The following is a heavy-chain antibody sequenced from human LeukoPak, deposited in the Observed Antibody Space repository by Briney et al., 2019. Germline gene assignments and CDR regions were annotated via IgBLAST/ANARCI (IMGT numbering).Heavy chain of an antibody. CDR2: ISGSGGST. D-gene: IGHD3-22*01. Sequence: GGSLRLSCAASGFTFSSYWMHWVRQAPGKGLEWVSAISGSGGSTYYADSVKGRFTNSRDNSKNTLYLQMNSLRAEDTAVYYCAKDNYYDSSGYSYYFDYWGQGTLVTVSS. V-gene: IGHV3-23*01. CDR1: GFTFSSYW. J-gene: IGHJ4*02. CDR3: AKDNYYDSSGYSYYFDY.